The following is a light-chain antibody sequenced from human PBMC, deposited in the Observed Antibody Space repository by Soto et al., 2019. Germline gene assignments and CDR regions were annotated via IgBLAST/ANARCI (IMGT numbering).Light chain of an antibody. CDR3: QQYYSTPRT. Sequence: DIVMTKSPDSLAVSLGERAPINCKSSQSVLYSSNNKTYLAWYQQNPGQAPKLLIYWASTRESGVPDRFSGSGSGTDLTLTISSXQAEDVAVYDCQQYYSTPRTFGQGTKVDTK. V-gene: IGKV4-1*01. CDR2: WAS. CDR1: QSVLYSSNNKTY. J-gene: IGKJ1*01.